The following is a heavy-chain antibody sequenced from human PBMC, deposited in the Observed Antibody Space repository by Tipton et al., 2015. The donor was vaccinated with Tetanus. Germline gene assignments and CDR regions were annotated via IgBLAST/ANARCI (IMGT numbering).Heavy chain of an antibody. V-gene: IGHV4-30-2*01. CDR2: MYYSGTT. D-gene: IGHD2-8*02. Sequence: LRLSCTVSGGSVNDGRFYWTWIRQPPGKGLQWIGYMYYSGTTHYNPSLKSRVTISIDRSKNQLSLKLTSVTAADTAVYYCARATSTGPAYNWFDPWGQGTLVTVSS. CDR1: GGSVNDGRFY. CDR3: ARATSTGPAYNWFDP. J-gene: IGHJ5*02.